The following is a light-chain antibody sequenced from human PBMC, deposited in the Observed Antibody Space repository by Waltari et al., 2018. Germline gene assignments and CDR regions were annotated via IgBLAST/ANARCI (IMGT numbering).Light chain of an antibody. V-gene: IGKV1-5*03. J-gene: IGKJ3*01. CDR3: QQYKSYST. CDR1: QSISRW. Sequence: DIQITHSPSTLPASIGDTVTITCGGSQSISRWLGWYQQKPGKAPKLLIYKASSLESGVPSRFSGSGSGTEFTLTINSLQPEDFATYFCQQYKSYSTFGPGTKVDI. CDR2: KAS.